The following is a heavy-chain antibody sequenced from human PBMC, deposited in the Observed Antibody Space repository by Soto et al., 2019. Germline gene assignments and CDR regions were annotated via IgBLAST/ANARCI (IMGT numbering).Heavy chain of an antibody. D-gene: IGHD5-18*01. J-gene: IGHJ4*02. CDR3: RAYTYGQGFDY. V-gene: IGHV3-23*01. CDR2: NSGSGGTT. Sequence: PGGSLRLSCATSGFTFRAYDMNWVRQAPGMGLEWVSLVNSGSGGTTYYADSVKGRFTISRDDSKNTFYLQMNSPRAEDTAVYYCRAYTYGQGFDYWGQGTLVTVSS. CDR1: GFTFRAYD.